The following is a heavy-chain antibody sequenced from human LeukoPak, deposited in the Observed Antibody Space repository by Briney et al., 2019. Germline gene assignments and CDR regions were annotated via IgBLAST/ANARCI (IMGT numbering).Heavy chain of an antibody. CDR2: IYTSGST. Sequence: SETLSLTCTVSGGSISSYYWSWIRQPAGKGLEWIGRIYTSGSTNYNPSLKSRVTMSVDTSKNQFSLKLSSVTAADTAVYYCAGNHCSSTSCYALDYWGQGTLVTVSS. CDR3: AGNHCSSTSCYALDY. D-gene: IGHD2-2*01. CDR1: GGSISSYY. V-gene: IGHV4-4*07. J-gene: IGHJ4*02.